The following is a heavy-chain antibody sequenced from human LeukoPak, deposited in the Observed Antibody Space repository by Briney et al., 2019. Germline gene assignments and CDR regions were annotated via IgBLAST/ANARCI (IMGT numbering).Heavy chain of an antibody. V-gene: IGHV1-8*01. CDR2: VKPNSGNT. CDR1: GYTFTCYD. CDR3: ARAHIVYGDPSGRFDP. Sequence: GASVKVSCKASGYTFTCYDINWVRQATGQGLEWMGWVKPNSGNTGYAQKFQGRVTMTRNTSISTAYMELSSLRSDDTAVYYCARAHIVYGDPSGRFDPWGQGTLVTVSS. J-gene: IGHJ5*02. D-gene: IGHD4-17*01.